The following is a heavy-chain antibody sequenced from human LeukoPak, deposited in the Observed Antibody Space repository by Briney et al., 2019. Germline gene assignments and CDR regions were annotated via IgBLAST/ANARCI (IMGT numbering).Heavy chain of an antibody. CDR1: GGSFSGYY. J-gene: IGHJ4*02. CDR3: ARMYYYDSGSYSSPFDY. CDR2: INYSGST. D-gene: IGHD3-10*01. Sequence: SETLSLTCAVYGGSFSGYYWSWIRQPPGKGLEWIGEINYSGSTTYNPSLKSRLTISVDTSKNQFSLKLSSVTAADTAVYYCARMYYYDSGSYSSPFDYWGQGTLVTVSS. V-gene: IGHV4-34*01.